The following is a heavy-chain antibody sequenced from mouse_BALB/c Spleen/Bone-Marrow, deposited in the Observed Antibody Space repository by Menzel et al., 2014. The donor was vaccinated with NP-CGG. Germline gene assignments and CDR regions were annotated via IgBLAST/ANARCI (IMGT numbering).Heavy chain of an antibody. J-gene: IGHJ3*01. D-gene: IGHD2-4*01. CDR1: GYSITRDYA. Sequence: EVKLMESGPGLVKPSQSLSLTRTVTGYSITRDYAWNWIRQFTGNKLEWMGYISHSGSTTYNPSLKSRFSITRDTSKNQFFLQLNSVTTEDTATYYCARSSSYDYDVGFAYWGQGTLVTVSA. CDR3: ARSSSYDYDVGFAY. V-gene: IGHV3-2*02. CDR2: ISHSGST.